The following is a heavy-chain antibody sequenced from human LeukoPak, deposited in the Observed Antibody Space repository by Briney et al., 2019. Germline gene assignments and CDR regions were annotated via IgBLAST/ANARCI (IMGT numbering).Heavy chain of an antibody. CDR2: IYNSGST. V-gene: IGHV4-59*08. CDR3: ARHGGLYSGGVDV. J-gene: IGHJ6*02. CDR1: GGSISSYY. D-gene: IGHD2-15*01. Sequence: PSETLSLTCTVSGGSISSYYWSWIRQPPGKGLEWIGDIYNSGSTNYNPSLKSRVTISVDTSKNQFSLKLSSVTAADTAVYYCARHGGLYSGGVDVWGQGTTVTVSS.